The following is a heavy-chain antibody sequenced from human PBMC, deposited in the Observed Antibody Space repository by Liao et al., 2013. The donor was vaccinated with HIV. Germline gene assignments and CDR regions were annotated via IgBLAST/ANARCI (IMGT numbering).Heavy chain of an antibody. CDR2: IYHSGST. CDR3: ARGFDDYVWGSYRSPWYFDL. V-gene: IGHV4-30-2*01. D-gene: IGHD3-16*02. J-gene: IGHJ2*01. Sequence: QLQLQESGPGLVKTSETLSLTCAVSGGSISSGGYSWSWIRQPPGKGLEWIGYIYHSGSTYYNPSLKSRVTISIDRSKNQFSLKLSSVTAADTAVYYCARGFDDYVWGSYRSPWYFDLWGRGTLVTVSS. CDR1: GGSISSGGYS.